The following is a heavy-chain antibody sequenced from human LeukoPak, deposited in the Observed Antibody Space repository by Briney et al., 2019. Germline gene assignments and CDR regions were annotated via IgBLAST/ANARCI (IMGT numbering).Heavy chain of an antibody. Sequence: ASVKVSCKASGYTFTGYYMHWVRQAPGQGLEWMGWINPNSGGTNYAQKFQGRVTMTRDTSISTAYMELSRLRSDDTAVYYCARDAYNRGWYSRYNWFDPWGQGTLVTVSS. CDR1: GYTFTGYY. D-gene: IGHD6-19*01. V-gene: IGHV1-2*02. J-gene: IGHJ5*02. CDR2: INPNSGGT. CDR3: ARDAYNRGWYSRYNWFDP.